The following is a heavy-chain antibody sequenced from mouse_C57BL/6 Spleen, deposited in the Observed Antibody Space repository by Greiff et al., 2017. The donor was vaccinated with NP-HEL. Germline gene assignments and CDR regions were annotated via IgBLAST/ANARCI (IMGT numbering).Heavy chain of an antibody. D-gene: IGHD2-2*01. J-gene: IGHJ3*01. CDR3: ARGLGGYDEAY. CDR1: GYAFSSYW. Sequence: VQLQQSGAELVKPGASVKISCKASGYAFSSYWMNWVKQRPGKGLEWIGQIYPGDGDTNYNGKFKGKATLTAAKSSRTAYMQLSSLTSEDSAVYFGARGLGGYDEAYWGQGTLVTVSA. V-gene: IGHV1-80*01. CDR2: IYPGDGDT.